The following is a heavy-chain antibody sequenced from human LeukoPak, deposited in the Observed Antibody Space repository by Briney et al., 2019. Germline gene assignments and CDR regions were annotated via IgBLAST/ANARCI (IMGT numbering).Heavy chain of an antibody. V-gene: IGHV3-9*01. J-gene: IGHJ4*02. CDR3: AKETKVGENLYYFDY. Sequence: PGGSLRLSCVAPGFKFNDYAMHSVRQAPGKGLEWVSGLIGYADSVKGRFIISRDNAKNSLYLEMNSLRPEDSALYYCAKETKVGENLYYFDYWGRGTLVTVSS. CDR1: GFKFNDYA. D-gene: IGHD1-26*01. CDR2: LI.